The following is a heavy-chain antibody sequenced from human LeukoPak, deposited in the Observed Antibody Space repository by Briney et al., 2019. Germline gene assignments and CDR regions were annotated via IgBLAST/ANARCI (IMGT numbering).Heavy chain of an antibody. Sequence: GASVKVSCKASGYTFTSYGISWVRQAPGQGLEWMGWISAYNGNTNYAQKLQGRVTMTTDTSTSTAYMELRSLRSDDTAVYYCARGPTYYYDSSGYYEIDFQHWGQGTLVTVSS. CDR1: GYTFTSYG. CDR2: ISAYNGNT. J-gene: IGHJ1*01. V-gene: IGHV1-18*01. D-gene: IGHD3-22*01. CDR3: ARGPTYYYDSSGYYEIDFQH.